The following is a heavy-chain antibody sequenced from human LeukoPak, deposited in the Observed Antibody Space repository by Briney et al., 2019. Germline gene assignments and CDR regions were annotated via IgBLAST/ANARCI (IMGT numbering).Heavy chain of an antibody. CDR3: ASNYDSSGPVRFDP. J-gene: IGHJ5*02. D-gene: IGHD3-22*01. CDR1: GFTFSSYA. CDR2: ISYDGSNK. Sequence: GRSLRLSCAASGFTFSSYAMHWVRQAPGKGLEWVAVISYDGSNKYHADSVKGRFTISRDNSKNTLYLQMNSLRAEDTAVYYCASNYDSSGPVRFDPWGQGTLVTVSS. V-gene: IGHV3-30-3*01.